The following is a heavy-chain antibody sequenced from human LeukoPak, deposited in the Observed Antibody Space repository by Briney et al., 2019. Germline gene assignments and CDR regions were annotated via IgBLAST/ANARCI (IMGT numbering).Heavy chain of an antibody. V-gene: IGHV3-23*01. J-gene: IGHJ4*02. D-gene: IGHD6-19*01. Sequence: PGGSLRLSCAASGFTFSSYAMHWVRQAPGKGLEWVSAISGSGSTTYYADSVKGRFTISRDNAKNSLYLQMNSLRAEDTALYYCAKDKNTYSSGWFDYWGQGTLVTVSS. CDR2: ISGSGSTT. CDR3: AKDKNTYSSGWFDY. CDR1: GFTFSSYA.